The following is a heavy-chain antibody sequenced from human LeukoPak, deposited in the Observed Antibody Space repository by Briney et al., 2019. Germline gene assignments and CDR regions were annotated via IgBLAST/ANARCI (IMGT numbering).Heavy chain of an antibody. Sequence: GESLKISCKGSGYSFTSHWIGWVRQMPGKGLEWMAIIYPGDSDTRYSPSFQGQVTISADKSISTAYLQWSSLKASDTAIYYCVRRSSSTTHYAQGECWGQGTLSPSPQ. V-gene: IGHV5-51*01. J-gene: IGHJ4*02. CDR3: VRRSSSTTHYAQGEC. D-gene: IGHD2-2*01. CDR2: IYPGDSDT. CDR1: GYSFTSHW.